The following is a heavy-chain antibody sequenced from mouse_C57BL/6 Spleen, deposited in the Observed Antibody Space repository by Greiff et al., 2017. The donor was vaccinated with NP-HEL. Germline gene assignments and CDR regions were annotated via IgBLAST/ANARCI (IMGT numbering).Heavy chain of an antibody. Sequence: EVQLQESGPELVKPGDSVKISCKASGYSFTGYFMNWVMQSHGKSLEWIGRINPYNGDTFYNQKFKGKATLTVDKSSSTARMELRSLTSEDSAVYYCARRYGNPYYYALDYWGQGTSVTVSS. J-gene: IGHJ4*01. CDR1: GYSFTGYF. CDR3: ARRYGNPYYYALDY. D-gene: IGHD2-1*01. CDR2: INPYNGDT. V-gene: IGHV1-20*01.